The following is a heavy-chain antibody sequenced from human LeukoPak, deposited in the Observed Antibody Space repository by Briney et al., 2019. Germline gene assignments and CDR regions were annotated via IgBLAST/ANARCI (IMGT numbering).Heavy chain of an antibody. D-gene: IGHD2-15*01. J-gene: IGHJ4*02. CDR2: IKQGGSEK. CDR3: AREGFCSGGICSYDN. CDR1: GFTFTNYW. V-gene: IGHV3-7*01. Sequence: GSLRLSCAASGFTFTNYWMNWVRQAPGKGLEWVARIKQGGSEKYYVESVKGRFTISRDNAKNSLYLQMDSLRAEDTSVYYCAREGFCSGGICSYDNWGQGTLVTVSS.